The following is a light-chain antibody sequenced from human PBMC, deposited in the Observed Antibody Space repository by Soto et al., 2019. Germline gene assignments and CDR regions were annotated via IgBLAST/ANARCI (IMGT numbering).Light chain of an antibody. Sequence: EIVLTRSPGTLSLSPGERATLSCRASQSVPSKYLAWYQQKPGQAPRLLIYGASRRATGVPDRFVGSASGTDFTLTISRLEPEDFAMYYCHQYGISPQTFGQGTKLQIK. V-gene: IGKV3-20*01. CDR1: QSVPSKY. CDR2: GAS. J-gene: IGKJ2*01. CDR3: HQYGISPQT.